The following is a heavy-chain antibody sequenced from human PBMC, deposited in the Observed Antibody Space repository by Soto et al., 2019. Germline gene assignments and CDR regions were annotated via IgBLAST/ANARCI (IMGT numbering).Heavy chain of an antibody. J-gene: IGHJ6*02. V-gene: IGHV1-18*01. Sequence: QDQLVQSGAEVKKPGASVKVSCKASGYTFTSYGITWVRQAPGQGLEWMGWISAYNSNTNYAQKLQGRVTITTDTPTSTACMELRSLRSDDTAIYYCARTYYYDSSGYPVYYGMDVWGQGTTVTVSS. CDR3: ARTYYYDSSGYPVYYGMDV. D-gene: IGHD3-22*01. CDR2: ISAYNSNT. CDR1: GYTFTSYG.